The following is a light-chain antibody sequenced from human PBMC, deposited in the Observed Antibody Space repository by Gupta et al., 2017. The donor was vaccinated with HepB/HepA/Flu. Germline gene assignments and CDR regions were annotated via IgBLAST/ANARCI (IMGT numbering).Light chain of an antibody. CDR2: CAS. CDR1: ETVNTCF. CDR3: LYFGDSQIT. Sequence: EITLTHSPGTLSLCHGETVTLSCGASETVNTCFLSWYQQKPGQAPRLLVYCASNRAADIPDRFSGVAAGTDLTLTSTRLEPEDVAVYYCLYFGDSQITFGQGTRLEIK. J-gene: IGKJ5*01. V-gene: IGKV3-20*01.